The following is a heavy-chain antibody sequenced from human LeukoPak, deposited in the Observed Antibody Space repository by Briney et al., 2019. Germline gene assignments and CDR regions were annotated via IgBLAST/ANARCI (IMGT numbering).Heavy chain of an antibody. V-gene: IGHV4-59*01. Sequence: PSETLSLACTVSGGSISSDYWSWIRHSPVKGLEWIGYIYHSGSTSYNPALESRITISVDMSKNQFSLKLSSVTAADTAVYYCARTGSVATRYYFDYWGQGTLVTVSS. CDR3: ARTGSVATRYYFDY. CDR2: IYHSGST. D-gene: IGHD3-10*01. J-gene: IGHJ4*02. CDR1: GGSISSDY.